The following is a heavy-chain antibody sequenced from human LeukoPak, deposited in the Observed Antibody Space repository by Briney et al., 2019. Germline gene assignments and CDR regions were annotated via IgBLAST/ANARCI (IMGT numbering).Heavy chain of an antibody. J-gene: IGHJ3*02. V-gene: IGHV4-59*01. CDR2: IYYSRST. Sequence: SETLSLTCTVSGGSISSYYWSWIRQPPGKGLEWIGYIYYSRSTNYNPSLKSRVTISVDTSKNQFSLKLSSVTAADTAVYYCARVFAPDAFDIWGPGTMVTVSS. CDR3: ARVFAPDAFDI. CDR1: GGSISSYY.